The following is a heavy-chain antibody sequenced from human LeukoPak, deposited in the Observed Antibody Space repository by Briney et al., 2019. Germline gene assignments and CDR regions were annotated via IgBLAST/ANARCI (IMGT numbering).Heavy chain of an antibody. CDR1: GGSISSHY. D-gene: IGHD2-2*01. Sequence: SETLSLTCTVSGGSISSHYWSWIRQPPGKGLEWIGYIYYSGSTNYNPSLKSRVTISVDTSKNQFSLKLSSVTAADTAVYYCARRTPTSSSFDYWGQGTLVTVSS. CDR3: ARRTPTSSSFDY. V-gene: IGHV4-59*11. J-gene: IGHJ4*02. CDR2: IYYSGST.